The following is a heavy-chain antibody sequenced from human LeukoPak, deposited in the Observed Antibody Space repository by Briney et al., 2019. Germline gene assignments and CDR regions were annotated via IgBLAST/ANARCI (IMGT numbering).Heavy chain of an antibody. V-gene: IGHV3-48*01. CDR3: VRGDSGTPNNIYGMDV. J-gene: IGHJ6*02. CDR1: GFTFSDYS. Sequence: GGSLRLSCAASGFTFSDYSMNWVRQAPGKGLEWVSYVSSGGSTIYYADSVRGRFTISRDNSRKLLYLQMNSLRVEDTAVYSCVRGDSGTPNNIYGMDVWGQGTTVTVSS. CDR2: VSSGGSTI. D-gene: IGHD1-1*01.